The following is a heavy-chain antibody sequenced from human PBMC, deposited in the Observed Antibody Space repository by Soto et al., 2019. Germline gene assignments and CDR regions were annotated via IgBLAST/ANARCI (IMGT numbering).Heavy chain of an antibody. Sequence: ASVKVSCKASGGTFSSYAISWVRQAPGQGLEWMGGIIPIFGTANYAQKFQGRVTITADESTSTAYMELSSLRSEDTAVYYCARGIKWELLPFDYWGQGTLVTVSS. D-gene: IGHD1-26*01. V-gene: IGHV1-69*13. J-gene: IGHJ4*02. CDR2: IIPIFGTA. CDR3: ARGIKWELLPFDY. CDR1: GGTFSSYA.